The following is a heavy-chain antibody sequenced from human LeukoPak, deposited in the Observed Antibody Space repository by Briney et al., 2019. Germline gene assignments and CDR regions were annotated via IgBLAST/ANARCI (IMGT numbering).Heavy chain of an antibody. J-gene: IGHJ4*02. CDR2: VSFEGSNK. CDR1: GFTFSRYG. V-gene: IGHV3-30*18. CDR3: AKDMGYYYGSGSYPPENDY. Sequence: GRSLRLSCAASGFTFSRYGMHWVRQAPGKGLEWVAVVSFEGSNKYYADSVKGRFTISRDNSKNTLSPQMNSLRAEDTAVYYCAKDMGYYYGSGSYPPENDYWGQGTLVTVSS. D-gene: IGHD3-10*01.